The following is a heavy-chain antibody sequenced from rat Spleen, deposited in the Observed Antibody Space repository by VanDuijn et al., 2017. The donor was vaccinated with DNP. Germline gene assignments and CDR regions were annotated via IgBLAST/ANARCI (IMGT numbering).Heavy chain of an antibody. CDR2: IIYDGSRT. V-gene: IGHV5-7*01. D-gene: IGHD1-4*01. CDR1: GFTFSDYN. Sequence: EVQLVESGGGLVQPGRSLKLSCAASGFTFSDYNMAWVRQAPKKGLEWVATIIYDGSRTHYRDSVKGRFTISRDNAKSTLYLQMDSLRSEDTATYYCARHEPVNWFAYWGQGTLVTVSS. CDR3: ARHEPVNWFAY. J-gene: IGHJ3*01.